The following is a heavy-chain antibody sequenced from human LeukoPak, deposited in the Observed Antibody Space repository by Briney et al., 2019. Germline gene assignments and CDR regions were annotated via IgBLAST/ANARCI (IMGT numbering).Heavy chain of an antibody. V-gene: IGHV4-39*01. J-gene: IGHJ4*02. CDR3: VRRTGSYSI. CDR1: GVSISSTSYY. Sequence: PSETLSLTCTVSGVSISSTSYYWDWIRQAPGEGLEWLGNVYYTGTTAYNPSLKSRVTISLDTSKNQFSLKLNSVTAADTAVYYCVRRTGSYSIWGQGTLVAVSS. CDR2: VYYTGTT. D-gene: IGHD1-26*01.